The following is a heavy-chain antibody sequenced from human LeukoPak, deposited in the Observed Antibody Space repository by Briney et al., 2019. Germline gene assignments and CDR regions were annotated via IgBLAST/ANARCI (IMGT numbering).Heavy chain of an antibody. CDR2: ITSSSNTI. V-gene: IGHV3-48*01. CDR1: GFTFSSYG. CDR3: ARSFTARAYFFDY. J-gene: IGHJ4*02. D-gene: IGHD3-10*01. Sequence: GGTLRLSCAASGFTFSSYGMNWVRQAPGKGLEWVSYITSSSNTIYYADSVKGRFTISRDNAKNSLYLQMNSLGAEDTAVYYCARSFTARAYFFDYWGQGTLVTVSS.